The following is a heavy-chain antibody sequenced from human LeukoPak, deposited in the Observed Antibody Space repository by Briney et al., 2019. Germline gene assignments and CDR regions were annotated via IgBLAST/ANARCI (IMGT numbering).Heavy chain of an antibody. V-gene: IGHV3-23*01. CDR2: ISPNGVIT. Sequence: GGSLRLSCAASGFTFSSHGMNWVRQAPGKGLEWVSGISPNGVITYYADSVKGRFTISRDNSKGTVYLQMNSLRPEDTAVYYCAKDRCSNGIGCFYYYMDVWGKGTTVTISS. D-gene: IGHD2-8*01. CDR1: GFTFSSHG. CDR3: AKDRCSNGIGCFYYYMDV. J-gene: IGHJ6*03.